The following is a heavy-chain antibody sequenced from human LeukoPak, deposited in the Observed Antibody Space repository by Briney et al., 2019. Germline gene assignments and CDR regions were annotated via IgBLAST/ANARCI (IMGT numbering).Heavy chain of an antibody. J-gene: IGHJ5*02. CDR1: HYSISSNYY. D-gene: IGHD2-15*01. CDR3: ARERIQLDP. CDR2: IYHSGST. V-gene: IGHV4-38-2*02. Sequence: SETLSLTCTVSHYSISSNYYWGWIRQPPGKGLEWIGRIYHSGSTYYNPSLKSRVTISVDTSKNQFSLKLSSVTAADTAVYYCARERIQLDPWGQGTLVTVSS.